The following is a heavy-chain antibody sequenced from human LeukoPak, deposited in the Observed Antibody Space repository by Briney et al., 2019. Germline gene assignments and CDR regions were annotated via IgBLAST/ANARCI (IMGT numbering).Heavy chain of an antibody. V-gene: IGHV4-59*01. Sequence: SETLSLTCAVYGGSFSSYYWSWIRQPPGKGLEWIGYIYYSGSTNYNPSLKSRVTISVDTSKNQFSLKLSSVTAADTAVYYCARGDWGANCSGGSCYSEAQLGYYYMDVWGKGTTVTVSS. D-gene: IGHD2-15*01. CDR1: GGSFSSYY. J-gene: IGHJ6*03. CDR2: IYYSGST. CDR3: ARGDWGANCSGGSCYSEAQLGYYYMDV.